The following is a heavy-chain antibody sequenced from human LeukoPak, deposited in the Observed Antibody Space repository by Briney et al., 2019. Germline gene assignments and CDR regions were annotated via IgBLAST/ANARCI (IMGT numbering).Heavy chain of an antibody. D-gene: IGHD3-22*01. CDR2: ISGSGSST. CDR1: GFTFSSYA. Sequence: GGSLRLSCAASGFTFSSYAMSWVRQAPGKGLEWVSAISGSGSSTYSADSVRGRFTISRDNSKNTLYLQMNSLRAEDTAVYYCARDVRGIVGMDYFDYWGQGTLVTVSS. J-gene: IGHJ4*02. V-gene: IGHV3-23*01. CDR3: ARDVRGIVGMDYFDY.